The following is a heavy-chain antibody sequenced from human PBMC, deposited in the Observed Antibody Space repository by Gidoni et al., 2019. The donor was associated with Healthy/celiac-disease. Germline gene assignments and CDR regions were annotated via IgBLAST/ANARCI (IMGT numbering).Heavy chain of an antibody. D-gene: IGHD2-21*01. CDR2: INHSGST. J-gene: IGHJ5*02. CDR1: CGSFSGYY. V-gene: IGHV4-34*01. CDR3: ARERIPRRRWFDP. Sequence: QVQLQQWGAGLLKPSETLSLTCAFYCGSFSGYYWSCIRHPPGKGREWSGEINHSGSTNYNPSLKSRVTISVDTSKNQVSRKLSSVTAADTAVYYCARERIPRRRWFDPWGKGTLVTVSS.